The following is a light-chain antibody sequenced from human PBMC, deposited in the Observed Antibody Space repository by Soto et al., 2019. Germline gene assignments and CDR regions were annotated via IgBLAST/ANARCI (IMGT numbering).Light chain of an antibody. Sequence: EIVLTQSPATLSLSPGERATLSCRASQSVTNYLAWYQQTAGQAPRLLIYETIHRATGIPARFSGSGSGTDFTLTISSLEPEDFAVYYCQHRSHWLITFGQGTRLEIK. CDR2: ETI. CDR1: QSVTNY. CDR3: QHRSHWLIT. J-gene: IGKJ5*01. V-gene: IGKV3-11*01.